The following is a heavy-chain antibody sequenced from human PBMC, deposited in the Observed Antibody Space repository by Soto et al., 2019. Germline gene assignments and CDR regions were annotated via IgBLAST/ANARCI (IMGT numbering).Heavy chain of an antibody. V-gene: IGHV3-23*01. D-gene: IGHD1-26*01. Sequence: EVQLLESGGGLGQPGGSLRLSCAASGSTFSSYAMTWVRQAPGRGLEWVSAISGSGSLTYYADSVKGRFTISRDNSKNTLYLQMNSLRADDTAVYYCARDMSGGTYNYYYGMDVWGQGTTVTVSS. CDR2: ISGSGSLT. J-gene: IGHJ6*02. CDR3: ARDMSGGTYNYYYGMDV. CDR1: GSTFSSYA.